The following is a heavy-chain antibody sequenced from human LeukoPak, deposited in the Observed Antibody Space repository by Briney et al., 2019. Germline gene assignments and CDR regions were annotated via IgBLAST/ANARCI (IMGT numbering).Heavy chain of an antibody. D-gene: IGHD2-15*01. CDR2: ISGRNGNT. CDR3: AREGLPDAFDI. J-gene: IGHJ3*02. Sequence: ASVKVSCTASGYPFTDYDINWVRQAPGQGLEWMGWISGRNGNTNYAQKFQGRVTMTGDTSTSTAYMELRSLKTDDTAVYYCAREGLPDAFDIWGQGTMLTVSS. V-gene: IGHV1-18*01. CDR1: GYPFTDYD.